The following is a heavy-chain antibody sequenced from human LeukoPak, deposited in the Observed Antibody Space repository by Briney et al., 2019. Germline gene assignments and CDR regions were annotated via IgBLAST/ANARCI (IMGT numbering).Heavy chain of an antibody. CDR2: VHDNGYIGST. CDR3: ARGGWEDYGSGSYYNLLAY. J-gene: IGHJ4*02. CDR1: GGPIGSFY. D-gene: IGHD3-10*01. Sequence: TSETLSLTCAVSGGPIGSFYWSWIRQAPGKGLEWIGYVHDNGYIGSTNYSPSLKSRVTISVDTSKNQFSLKLSSVTAADTDVYHCARGGWEDYGSGSYYNLLAYWGQGTLVTVSS. V-gene: IGHV4-59*12.